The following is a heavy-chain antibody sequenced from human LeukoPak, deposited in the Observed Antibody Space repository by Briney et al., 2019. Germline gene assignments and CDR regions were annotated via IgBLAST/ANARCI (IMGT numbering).Heavy chain of an antibody. D-gene: IGHD3-3*01. CDR2: IYYSGST. CDR1: GGSISSYY. J-gene: IGHJ5*02. V-gene: IGHV4-59*01. CDR3: AKLSKIFGVVPLMGWFDP. Sequence: PSETLSLTCTVSGGSISSYYWSWIRQPPGKGLEWIGYIYYSGSTNYNPSLKSRVTISVDTSKNQFSLKLSSVTAADTAVYYCAKLSKIFGVVPLMGWFDPWGQGTLVTVSS.